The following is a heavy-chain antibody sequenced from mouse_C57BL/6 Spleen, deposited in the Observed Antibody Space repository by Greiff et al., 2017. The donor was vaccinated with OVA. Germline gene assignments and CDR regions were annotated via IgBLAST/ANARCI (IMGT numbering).Heavy chain of an antibody. CDR1: GYTFTDYE. J-gene: IGHJ2*01. CDR2: IDPETGGT. V-gene: IGHV1-15*01. CDR3: ARRLYYGSSFDY. D-gene: IGHD1-1*01. Sequence: QVQLQQSGAELVRPGASVTLSCKASGYTFTDYEMHWVKQTPVHGLEWIGAIDPETGGTAYNQKFKGKAILTADKSSSTAYMELRSLTSEDSAVYYCARRLYYGSSFDYWGQGNTLTVSS.